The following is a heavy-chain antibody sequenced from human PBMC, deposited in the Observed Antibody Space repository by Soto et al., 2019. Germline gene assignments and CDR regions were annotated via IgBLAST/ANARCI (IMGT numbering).Heavy chain of an antibody. V-gene: IGHV3-30*14. CDR1: GFTFSNYA. CDR3: ATIAASPD. J-gene: IGHJ4*02. CDR2: ISYGGSSK. Sequence: GGSLRLSCAASGFTFSNYAMHWVRQAPGKGLEWVAIISYGGSSKDYADSVKGRFTISRDNSKNTLYLQMNSLRAEDTAVYYCATIAASPDWGQGTLVTVSS. D-gene: IGHD6-6*01.